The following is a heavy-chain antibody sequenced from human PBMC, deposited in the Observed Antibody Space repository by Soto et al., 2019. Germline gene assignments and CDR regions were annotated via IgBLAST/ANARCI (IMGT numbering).Heavy chain of an antibody. V-gene: IGHV3-11*01. CDR1: GFTVSGND. J-gene: IGHJ4*02. CDR2: IGSSGRAI. Sequence: QLQLLESGGDLVKPGGSLRLSCAASGFTVSGNDLSWIRQAPGKGLEWVSSIGSSGRAIYYADSVKGRFTISRDNTKDSLYLHMSSLRADDTAIYYCASHHSSGWLYFDSWGQGILVTVSS. CDR3: ASHHSSGWLYFDS. D-gene: IGHD6-19*01.